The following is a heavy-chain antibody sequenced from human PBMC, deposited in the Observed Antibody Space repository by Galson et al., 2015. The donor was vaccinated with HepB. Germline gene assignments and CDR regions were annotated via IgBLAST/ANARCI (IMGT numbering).Heavy chain of an antibody. CDR2: ISYDGSNK. Sequence: SLRLSCAASGLTFNNDGMHWVRQAPGKGLEWVALISYDGSNKYYSDSVKGRFTISRDNSRDTLYLQMNSLRPEDTAVYYCAKDAGDRIQMWLGFFDYWGQGTLVTVSS. CDR1: GLTFNNDG. J-gene: IGHJ4*02. V-gene: IGHV3-30*18. CDR3: AKDAGDRIQMWLGFFDY. D-gene: IGHD3-22*01.